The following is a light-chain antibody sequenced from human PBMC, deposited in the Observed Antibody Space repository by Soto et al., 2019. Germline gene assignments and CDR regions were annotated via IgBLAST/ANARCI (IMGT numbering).Light chain of an antibody. CDR1: QSISSY. Sequence: DIQITQSPSSLSASVGDRVTITCRASQSISSYLNWYQQKPGKAPKLLIYAASSLQSGVPSRFSGSGSGTDFTLTISSLQPEDFATYYCQQSYSTPPWTFGRGTKVDIK. J-gene: IGKJ1*01. CDR3: QQSYSTPPWT. V-gene: IGKV1-39*01. CDR2: AAS.